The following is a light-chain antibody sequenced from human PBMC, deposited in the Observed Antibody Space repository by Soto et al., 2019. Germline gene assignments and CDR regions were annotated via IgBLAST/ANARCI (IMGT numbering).Light chain of an antibody. V-gene: IGLV2-14*01. J-gene: IGLJ2*01. CDR1: SSDVGGYNY. CDR2: DVS. CDR3: SSDTSSSTLVV. Sequence: QSVLTQPASVSGSPGQSITISCTGTSSDVGGYNYVSWYQQHPGKAPKLMIYDVSNRPSGVSNRFSGSKSGNTASLTISGRQGEDEADYYCSSDTSSSTLVVFGGGTKLTVL.